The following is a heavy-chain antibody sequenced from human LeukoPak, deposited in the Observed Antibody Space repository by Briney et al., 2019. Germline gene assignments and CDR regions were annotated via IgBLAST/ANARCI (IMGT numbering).Heavy chain of an antibody. D-gene: IGHD3-16*01. V-gene: IGHV3-23*01. CDR1: GFTFSSYA. CDR3: AKDWGIRRGQMNAFDI. J-gene: IGHJ3*02. CDR2: ISGSGGST. Sequence: GGSLRLSCAASGFTFSSYAMSWVRQAPGKGLEWVSAISGSGGSTYYADSVKGRFTISRDNSKNTLYLQMNSLRAEDTAVYYCAKDWGIRRGQMNAFDIWGQGTMVTVPS.